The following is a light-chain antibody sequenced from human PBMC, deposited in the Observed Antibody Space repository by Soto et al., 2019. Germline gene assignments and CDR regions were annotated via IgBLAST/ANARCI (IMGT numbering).Light chain of an antibody. CDR2: DAS. V-gene: IGKV3-20*01. CDR3: QQYGSSGT. CDR1: QSVSSY. Sequence: EIVLTQSPGTLSLSPGERGTVSCRASQSVSSYLAWYQQKPGQAPRLLIYDASNRATGIPDRFSGSGSGTDFTLTISRLEPEDFAVYYCQQYGSSGTCGQGTKVDIK. J-gene: IGKJ1*01.